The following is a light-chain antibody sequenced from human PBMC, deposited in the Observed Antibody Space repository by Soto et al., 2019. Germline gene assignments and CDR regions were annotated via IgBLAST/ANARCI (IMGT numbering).Light chain of an antibody. CDR2: GTS. V-gene: IGKV3-20*01. Sequence: EIVLTQSPGTLSLSPGERATLSCRASQTVSSTSLAWYQHKPGQAPRLLIYGTSIRASGIPDRFSGSGSGTDFTLTISRLEPEDFAVYYCQKYGTSPGTFGQGTKLDI. J-gene: IGKJ2*01. CDR3: QKYGTSPGT. CDR1: QTVSSTS.